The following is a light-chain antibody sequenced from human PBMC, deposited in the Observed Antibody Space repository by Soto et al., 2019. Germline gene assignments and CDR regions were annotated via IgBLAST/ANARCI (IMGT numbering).Light chain of an antibody. V-gene: IGKV3D-15*01. CDR3: KHFGGTTFT. J-gene: IGKJ5*01. Sequence: EIGMTHSPTTLSGSPRERATLSCISSLVVSMYLAWYQQIPGQSPSVLIYGSSTRATGIPDRFSGSGSGTLFTLTICRLEAGDFAVYYCKHFGGTTFTFGEGTRLEI. CDR1: LVVSMY. CDR2: GSS.